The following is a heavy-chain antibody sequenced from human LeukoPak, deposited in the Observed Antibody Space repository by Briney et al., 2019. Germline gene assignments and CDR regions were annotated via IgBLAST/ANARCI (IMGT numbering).Heavy chain of an antibody. V-gene: IGHV3-48*02. CDR1: GFTFSSYS. J-gene: IGHJ4*02. D-gene: IGHD3-22*01. Sequence: GGSLRLSCAASGFTFSSYSMNWVRQAPGKGLEWVSYISGSGTTIYYADSVKGRFTISRDNAKNSLYLQMNSLRDEDTALYYCGKGTNYYYDKSGRLGNTPYFDYWGQGTLVTVSS. CDR3: GKGTNYYYDKSGRLGNTPYFDY. CDR2: ISGSGTTI.